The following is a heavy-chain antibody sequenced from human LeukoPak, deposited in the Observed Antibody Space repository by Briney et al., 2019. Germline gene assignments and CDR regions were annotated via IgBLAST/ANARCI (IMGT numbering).Heavy chain of an antibody. J-gene: IGHJ4*02. V-gene: IGHV3-23*01. D-gene: IGHD3-22*01. Sequence: GGSLRLSCVASGFTLSNYVMSWARQAPGKGLEWVSGISGSGDNTYYADSVKGRFTISRDNSKNTLYVQVNSLGTEDTAAYYCAKGSYYDSSGSFYFDYWGQGTLVTVSS. CDR2: ISGSGDNT. CDR1: GFTLSNYV. CDR3: AKGSYYDSSGSFYFDY.